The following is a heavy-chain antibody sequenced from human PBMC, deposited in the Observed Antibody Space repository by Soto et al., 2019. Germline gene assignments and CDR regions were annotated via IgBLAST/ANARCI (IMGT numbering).Heavy chain of an antibody. V-gene: IGHV1-2*04. D-gene: IGHD2-8*01. CDR3: ARDDRLRLNAFDI. CDR1: GYTFTDYY. CDR2: INPNSGAT. J-gene: IGHJ3*02. Sequence: ASVKVSCKASGYTFTDYYIHWVRQAPGQGLEWMGWINPNSGATNYAQKFQGWVTMTRDTSISTAYMELSRLRSDDTAVYYCARDDRLRLNAFDIWGQGTMVTVSS.